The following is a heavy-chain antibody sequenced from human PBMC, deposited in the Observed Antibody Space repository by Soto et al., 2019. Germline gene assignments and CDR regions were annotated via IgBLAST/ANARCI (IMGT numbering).Heavy chain of an antibody. Sequence: PGGSLRLSCAASGFIFSSYSMHWVRQAPGKGLEWVAVLSFDGNNKYHADSVKGRFTISRDNSKNTLYLEMNSLRGEDTAVYYCASGRYCSSLSCYSYYHYSGMDVWGQGTTVTVSS. D-gene: IGHD2-2*01. V-gene: IGHV3-30-3*01. CDR2: LSFDGNNK. CDR3: ASGRYCSSLSCYSYYHYSGMDV. CDR1: GFIFSSYS. J-gene: IGHJ6*02.